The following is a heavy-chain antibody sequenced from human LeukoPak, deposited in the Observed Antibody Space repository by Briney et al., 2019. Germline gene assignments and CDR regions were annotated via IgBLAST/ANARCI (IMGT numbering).Heavy chain of an antibody. J-gene: IGHJ6*02. CDR2: ISCDGNNK. CDR3: AKDYPKRDCSSTSCYLLYYYYGMDV. V-gene: IGHV3-30-3*01. D-gene: IGHD2-2*01. Sequence: GGSQRLSCAASGFTFSIYAMHWVRQAPDEGLEWVAVISCDGNNKYYADSVKGRCTISRDNSKNTLYLQLNRRRAEDTAVYYCAKDYPKRDCSSTSCYLLYYYYGMDVWRQGTTVSVPS. CDR1: GFTFSIYA.